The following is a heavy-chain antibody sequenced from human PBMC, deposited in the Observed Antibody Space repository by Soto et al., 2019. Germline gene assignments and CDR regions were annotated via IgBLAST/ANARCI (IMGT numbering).Heavy chain of an antibody. Sequence: QVQLVQSGAEVKKPGASVKVSCKASGYTFSSYGISWVRQAPGQGLEWMGWISAYNGNTNYAQKLRGRVTMTTDTATSTAYMELRSLRSDETAVYYCASSYCGGDCSVLYYYYGMDVWGQGTTVTVSS. J-gene: IGHJ6*02. CDR2: ISAYNGNT. CDR3: ASSYCGGDCSVLYYYYGMDV. D-gene: IGHD2-21*02. CDR1: GYTFSSYG. V-gene: IGHV1-18*01.